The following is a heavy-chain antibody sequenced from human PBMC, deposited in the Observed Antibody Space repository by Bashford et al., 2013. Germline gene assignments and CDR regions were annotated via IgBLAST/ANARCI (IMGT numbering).Heavy chain of an antibody. Sequence: SETLSLTCAVYGGSFSGYYWSWIRQPPGKGLEWIGEINHSGSTNYNPSLKSRVTISVDTSKNQFSLKLSSVTAADTAVYYCARGLYYDFWSGYDSFGMDVWGQGTTVTVSS. CDR2: INHSGST. J-gene: IGHJ6*02. CDR1: GGSFSGYY. CDR3: ARGLYYDFWSGYDSFGMDV. V-gene: IGHV4-34*01. D-gene: IGHD3-3*01.